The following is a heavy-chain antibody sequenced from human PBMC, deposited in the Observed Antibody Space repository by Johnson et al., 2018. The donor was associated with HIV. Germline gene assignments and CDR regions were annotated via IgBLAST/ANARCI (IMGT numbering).Heavy chain of an antibody. CDR2: ISSSGSTI. CDR3: ARALARLDAFDI. CDR1: GFIFSDYY. Sequence: VQLVESGGGLVKPGGSLRLSCAASGFIFSDYYMSWIRQAPGKGLEWVSYISSSGSTIYYADSVKGRLTISRDNAKNSLYLQMNSLRAGDTAVYYCARALARLDAFDIWGQGTMVTVSS. J-gene: IGHJ3*02. V-gene: IGHV3-11*04.